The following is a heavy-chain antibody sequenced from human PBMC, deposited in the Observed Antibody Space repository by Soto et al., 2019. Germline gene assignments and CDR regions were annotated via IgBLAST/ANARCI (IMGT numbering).Heavy chain of an antibody. Sequence: QVQLVESGGGVVQPGRSLRLSCAASGFTFSSYGMHWVRQAPGKGLEWVAVISYDGSNKYYADSVKGRFTISRDNSKNTLYLQMNSLRAEDTAVYYCASWGWCDYWGQGTLVTVSS. D-gene: IGHD2-21*01. CDR2: ISYDGSNK. CDR3: ASWGWCDY. V-gene: IGHV3-30*03. J-gene: IGHJ4*02. CDR1: GFTFSSYG.